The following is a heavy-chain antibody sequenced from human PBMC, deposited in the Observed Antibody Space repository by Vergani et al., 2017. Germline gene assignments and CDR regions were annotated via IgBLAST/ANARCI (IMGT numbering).Heavy chain of an antibody. J-gene: IGHJ4*02. V-gene: IGHV3-30*18. CDR3: AKSGGYYPFYFDY. Sequence: VQLVESGGGVVQPGRSLRLSCAASGFTFSSYGMHWVRQAPGKGLEWVAVISYDGSNKYYADSVKGRFTISRDNSKNTLYLQMNSLRAEDTAVYYCAKSGGYYPFYFDYWGQGTLVTVSS. CDR2: ISYDGSNK. D-gene: IGHD3-22*01. CDR1: GFTFSSYG.